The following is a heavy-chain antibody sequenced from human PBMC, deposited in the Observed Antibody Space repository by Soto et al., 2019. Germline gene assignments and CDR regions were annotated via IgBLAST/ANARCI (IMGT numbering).Heavy chain of an antibody. J-gene: IGHJ4*02. CDR1: GFIFSGSA. Sequence: EVQLEESGGGLVQPGGSLKLSCAASGFIFSGSAMHWVRQASGKGLEWVGRIRSKAKNYATAYAASVKGRFTISRDDSKNTAYLEMNSLKTEDTAVYYCTRYYNDTSGYFDYWGQGTLVTVSS. CDR2: IRSKAKNYAT. V-gene: IGHV3-73*02. D-gene: IGHD3-22*01. CDR3: TRYYNDTSGYFDY.